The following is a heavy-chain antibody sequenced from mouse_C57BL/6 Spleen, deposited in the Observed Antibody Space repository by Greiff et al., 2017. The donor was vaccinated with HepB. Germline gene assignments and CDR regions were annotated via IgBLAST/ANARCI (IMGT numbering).Heavy chain of an antibody. V-gene: IGHV14-3*01. CDR3: ARGSSHRGYFDY. Sequence: EVQLVESVAELVRPGASVKLSCTASGFNIKNTYMHWVKQRPEQGLEWIGRIDPANGNTKYAPKFQGKATITADTSSNTAYLQLSSLTSEDTAIYSCARGSSHRGYFDYWGQGTTLTVSS. CDR2: IDPANGNT. D-gene: IGHD1-1*01. CDR1: GFNIKNTY. J-gene: IGHJ2*01.